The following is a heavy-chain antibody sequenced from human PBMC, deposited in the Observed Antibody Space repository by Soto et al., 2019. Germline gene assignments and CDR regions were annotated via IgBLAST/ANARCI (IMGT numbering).Heavy chain of an antibody. CDR3: ARIHNNYDDVHFDS. CDR1: GFTFSSYA. CDR2: IGGSGASK. D-gene: IGHD3-16*01. V-gene: IGHV3-48*04. Sequence: GGSLRLSCAASGFTFSSYAMSWVRQAPGKGLEWISYIGGSGASKFYADSVQGRFTISRDNARNSLYLHMDSLTAADTAVYYCARIHNNYDDVHFDSWGQGALVTVSS. J-gene: IGHJ4*02.